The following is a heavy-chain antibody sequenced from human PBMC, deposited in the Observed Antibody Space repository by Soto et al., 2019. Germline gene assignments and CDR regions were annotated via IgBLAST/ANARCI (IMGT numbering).Heavy chain of an antibody. Sequence: GAAVKVSCKASGGTFSTYTIIWVRQAPGQGLEWMGRIIPMLDITNTAQNFQGRVTITADKSTSTAYLELSALSSDDTAIYFCTLGSWSAETFDIWGRGTLVTVS. CDR3: TLGSWSAETFDI. J-gene: IGHJ3*02. CDR2: IIPMLDIT. V-gene: IGHV1-69*02. D-gene: IGHD6-13*01. CDR1: GGTFSTYT.